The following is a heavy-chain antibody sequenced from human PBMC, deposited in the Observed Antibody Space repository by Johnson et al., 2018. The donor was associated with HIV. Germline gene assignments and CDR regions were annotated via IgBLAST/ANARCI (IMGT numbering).Heavy chain of an antibody. V-gene: IGHV3-30*04. D-gene: IGHD3-22*01. J-gene: IGHJ3*02. Sequence: QVQLVESGGGLVQPGGSLRLSCAASGFTFSSYAMHWVRQAPGKGLEWVAVISYDVSNKYYADSVKGRFTISRDNSKNTLYLQMNSLRAGDTAVYYCARDSYYYDSSGYYYHAFDIWGQGTMVTVSS. CDR2: ISYDVSNK. CDR3: ARDSYYYDSSGYYYHAFDI. CDR1: GFTFSSYA.